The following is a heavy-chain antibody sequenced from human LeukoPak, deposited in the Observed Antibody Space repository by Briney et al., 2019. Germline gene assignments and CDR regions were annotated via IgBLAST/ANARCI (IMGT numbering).Heavy chain of an antibody. J-gene: IGHJ4*02. Sequence: ASVKVSCKASGYTFTSNYIHWVRQAPGQGLEWMGMIYPRDGSTSYAQEFQGRVTVTRDTSTSTVHMELSGLRSEDTAVYYCARAYDISGYYLGDYWGQGTLVTVSS. CDR1: GYTFTSNY. CDR3: ARAYDISGYYLGDY. CDR2: IYPRDGST. V-gene: IGHV1-46*01. D-gene: IGHD3-22*01.